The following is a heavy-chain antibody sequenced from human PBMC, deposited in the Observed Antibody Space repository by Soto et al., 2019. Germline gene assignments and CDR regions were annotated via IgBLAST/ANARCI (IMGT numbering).Heavy chain of an antibody. Sequence: QVQLVQSGAEVKKPASSVKVSCKTSGGTFSSYAISWVRQAPGQGLEWMGGIIPIFGRTNYAQKFQGRLTITADMSTSTAYMELSSLRFEDSGVYYCARVGPTVVVPAALHNYYYGMDVWGQGTTVTVSS. J-gene: IGHJ6*02. CDR3: ARVGPTVVVPAALHNYYYGMDV. D-gene: IGHD2-2*01. CDR2: IIPIFGRT. CDR1: GGTFSSYA. V-gene: IGHV1-69*06.